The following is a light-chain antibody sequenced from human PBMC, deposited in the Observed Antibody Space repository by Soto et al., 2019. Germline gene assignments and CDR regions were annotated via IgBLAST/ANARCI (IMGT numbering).Light chain of an antibody. J-gene: IGKJ4*01. CDR1: QSFRSNY. CDR3: QQYDRIPWFP. CDR2: GVS. Sequence: EIVLTQSPGTLSLSPGERATLSCRASQSFRSNYLAWYQQRPGQAPRLLIYGVSSRASGIPDRFSGSVSGTDFTLTISRREPEDSAVYYWQQYDRIPWFPFGGGTKVEI. V-gene: IGKV3-20*01.